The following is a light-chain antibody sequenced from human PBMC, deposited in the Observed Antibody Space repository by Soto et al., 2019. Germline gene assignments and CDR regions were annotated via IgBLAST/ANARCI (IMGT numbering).Light chain of an antibody. Sequence: QSVLTQPPSVSAAPGQKVTISCSGSSSNIGNNYVSWYQQVPGTAPKLLIYDNNKRPSGNPDRFSGSKSDTSATLGISGLQTGDEADYYCGTWDSSLSVHVFGTGTKV. CDR2: DNN. CDR3: GTWDSSLSVHV. J-gene: IGLJ1*01. CDR1: SSNIGNNY. V-gene: IGLV1-51*01.